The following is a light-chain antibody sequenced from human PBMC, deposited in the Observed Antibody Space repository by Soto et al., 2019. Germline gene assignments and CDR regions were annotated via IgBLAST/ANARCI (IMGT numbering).Light chain of an antibody. J-gene: IGLJ2*01. CDR3: QSYDSGLGGSI. CDR2: ANT. V-gene: IGLV1-40*01. CDR1: TSNIGAGYD. Sequence: QSVLTQPPSVSGAPGQRVTISCSGTTSNIGAGYDVHWYQLLPGTAPKLLIYANTERPSGVPDRFSGSKSGTSASLAITGLHAEDGDDYYCQSYDSGLGGSIFGGGTKLTVL.